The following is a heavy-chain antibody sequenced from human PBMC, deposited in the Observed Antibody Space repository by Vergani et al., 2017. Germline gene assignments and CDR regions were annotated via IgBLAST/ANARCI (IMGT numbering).Heavy chain of an antibody. D-gene: IGHD2-21*01. V-gene: IGHV4-61*02. Sequence: QAQLQESGPRLVKPSQTLSLTCSFSGGSLDIHSQTWTWIRQPAGRGLEWLGRIYPNGNGNYNESFRSRLTMSIDTSRSQFSLSLSSVTAADTAVYYGAGENCGVNCPKYNWLAPWGRGILVTVSS. CDR1: GGSLDIHSQT. J-gene: IGHJ5*02. CDR2: IYPNGNG. CDR3: AGENCGVNCPKYNWLAP.